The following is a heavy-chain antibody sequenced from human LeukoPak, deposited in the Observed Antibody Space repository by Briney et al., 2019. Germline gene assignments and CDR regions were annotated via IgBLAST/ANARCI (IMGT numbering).Heavy chain of an antibody. V-gene: IGHV3-30-3*01. D-gene: IGHD3-22*01. CDR1: GFTFSSYA. CDR2: ISYDGSNK. J-gene: IGHJ6*02. Sequence: PGGSLRLSCAASGFTFSSYAMHWVRQAPGKGLEWVAVISYDGSNKYYADSVKGRFTISRDNSKNTLYLQMNSLRAEDTAVYYCARQYYYDSSAQGGMDVWGQGTTVTVSS. CDR3: ARQYYYDSSAQGGMDV.